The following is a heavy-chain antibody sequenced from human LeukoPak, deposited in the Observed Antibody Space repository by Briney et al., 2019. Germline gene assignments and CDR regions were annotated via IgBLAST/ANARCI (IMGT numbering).Heavy chain of an antibody. Sequence: GGSLRLSCAASGFTISDKYMCWVRQAPGKGLEWISAIYSGGNTYYTNSVKGRFIISRDSSKNAMYPQMNGLTDEDTAVYYCARDPTGASVWGKGTTVTVSS. D-gene: IGHD1-14*01. CDR2: IYSGGNT. CDR1: GFTISDKY. J-gene: IGHJ6*04. CDR3: ARDPTGASV. V-gene: IGHV3-53*01.